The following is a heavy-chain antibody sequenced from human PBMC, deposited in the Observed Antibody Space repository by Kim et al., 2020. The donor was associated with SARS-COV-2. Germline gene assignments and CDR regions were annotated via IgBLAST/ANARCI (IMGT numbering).Heavy chain of an antibody. J-gene: IGHJ6*02. V-gene: IGHV3-21*01. Sequence: GGSLRLSCAASGFTFSSYSMNWVRQAPGKGLEWVSSISSSSSYIYYADSVKGRFTISRDNAKNSLYLQMNSLRAEDTAVYYCARGKVLAAAGNYYGMDVWGQGTTVTISS. CDR2: ISSSSSYI. D-gene: IGHD6-13*01. CDR1: GFTFSSYS. CDR3: ARGKVLAAAGNYYGMDV.